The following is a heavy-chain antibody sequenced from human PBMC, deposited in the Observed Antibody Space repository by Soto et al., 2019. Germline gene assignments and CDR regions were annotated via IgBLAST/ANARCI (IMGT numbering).Heavy chain of an antibody. D-gene: IGHD4-17*01. V-gene: IGHV1-69*01. CDR1: GGPFSSYA. CDR3: AIDGTYYGYYYFYDY. J-gene: IGHJ4*02. Sequence: QVQLVQSGAEVKKPGSSVKVSCKASGGPFSSYAISWVRQAPGQGLEWMGGIIHIFGTANYAQKFQGRVTITADQSTSTAYMELSILRSEDTAVYYSAIDGTYYGYYYFYDYCGQGTLVTVSS. CDR2: IIHIFGTA.